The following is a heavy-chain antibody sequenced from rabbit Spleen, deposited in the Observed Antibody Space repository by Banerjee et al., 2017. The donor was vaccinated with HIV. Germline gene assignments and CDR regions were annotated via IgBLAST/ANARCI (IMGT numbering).Heavy chain of an antibody. J-gene: IGHJ6*01. CDR1: GFSFSSSYY. CDR3: ARDGAGGSYFAL. D-gene: IGHD8-1*01. CDR2: IYGIGGST. Sequence: QEQLEESGGDLVKPEGSLTLTCTASGFSFSSSYYMYWVRQAPGKGLEWIGCIYGIGGSTYYASWAKGRFTISETSSTTVTLQMTSLTAADTATYFCARDGAGGSYFALWGPGTLVTVS. V-gene: IGHV1S45*01.